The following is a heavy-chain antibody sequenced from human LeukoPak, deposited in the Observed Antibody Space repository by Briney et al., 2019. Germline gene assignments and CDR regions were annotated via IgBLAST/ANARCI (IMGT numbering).Heavy chain of an antibody. D-gene: IGHD2-2*01. V-gene: IGHV4-30-4*01. J-gene: IGHJ5*02. Sequence: TLSLTCTVSGGSISSGDYYWSWIRQPPGKGLEWIGYIYYSGSTYYNPSLKSRVTISVDTSKNQFSLKLSSVTAADTAVYYCARDIVVAPARYYPRRFDPWGQGTLVTVSS. CDR2: IYYSGST. CDR3: ARDIVVAPARYYPRRFDP. CDR1: GGSISSGDYY.